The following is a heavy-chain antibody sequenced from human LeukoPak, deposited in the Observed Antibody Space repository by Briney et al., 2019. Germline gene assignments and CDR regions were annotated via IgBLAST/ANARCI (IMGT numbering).Heavy chain of an antibody. J-gene: IGHJ4*02. V-gene: IGHV3-53*01. CDR2: IYSGGST. Sequence: GGALLLSCTAYGFTVSSSYISWVRQAPGKVMKWVSVIYSGGSTYYADSVKGRFTISRDNSKNTLYLQMNSLRAEDTAVYYCARVGESSSWSHPFDYWGQGTLVTVSS. D-gene: IGHD6-13*01. CDR3: ARVGESSSWSHPFDY. CDR1: GFTVSSSY.